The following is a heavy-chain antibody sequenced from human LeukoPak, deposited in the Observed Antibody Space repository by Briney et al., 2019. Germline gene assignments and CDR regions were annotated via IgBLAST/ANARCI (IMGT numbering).Heavy chain of an antibody. J-gene: IGHJ4*02. V-gene: IGHV5-51*01. CDR1: GYRFTKSW. CDR3: ARPSYGASDY. CDR2: IYPDDSRT. D-gene: IGHD4-17*01. Sequence: GESLKISCKGSGYRFTKSWIGWVRQMPGKGLEWLGIIYPDDSRTRYSPSFQGQVTMSVDKSISTAYLQWSSLTASDTAMYYCARPSYGASDYWGQGTLVTVSS.